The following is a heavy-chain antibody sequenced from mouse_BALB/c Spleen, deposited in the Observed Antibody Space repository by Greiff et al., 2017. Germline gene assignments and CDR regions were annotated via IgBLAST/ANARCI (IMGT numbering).Heavy chain of an antibody. CDR2: IWAGGST. J-gene: IGHJ3*01. CDR3: ARDSGYGNYGFAY. V-gene: IGHV2-9*02. Sequence: QVQLKESGPGLVAPSQSLSITCTVSGFSLTSYGVHWVRQPPGKGLEWLGVIWAGGSTNYNSALMSRLSISKDNSKSQVFLKMNSLQTDDTAMYYCARDSGYGNYGFAYWGQGTLVTVSA. CDR1: GFSLTSYG. D-gene: IGHD2-10*02.